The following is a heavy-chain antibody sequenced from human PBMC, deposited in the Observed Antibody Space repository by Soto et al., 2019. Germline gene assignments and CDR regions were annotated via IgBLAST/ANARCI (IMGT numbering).Heavy chain of an antibody. CDR1: GCTFSSYA. V-gene: IGHV1-69*06. Sequence: SVKVSCKSSGCTFSSYAISWVRQAPGQGLEWMGGIIPIFGTANYAQKFQGRVTITADKSTSTAYMELSSLRSEDTAVYYCARGHILTGPYYFDYWGQGTQVTVSS. D-gene: IGHD3-9*01. CDR3: ARGHILTGPYYFDY. CDR2: IIPIFGTA. J-gene: IGHJ4*02.